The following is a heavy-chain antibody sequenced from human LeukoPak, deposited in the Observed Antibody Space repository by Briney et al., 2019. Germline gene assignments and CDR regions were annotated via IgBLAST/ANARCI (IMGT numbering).Heavy chain of an antibody. J-gene: IGHJ4*02. Sequence: SVKVSCKASGGTFSSYAISWVRQAPGQELEWMGGIIPIFGTANYAQKFQGRVTITTDESTSTAYMELSSLRSEDTAVYYCARGGYYDSSGALLGDAYWGQGTLVTVS. CDR3: ARGGYYDSSGALLGDAY. CDR2: IIPIFGTA. D-gene: IGHD3-22*01. CDR1: GGTFSSYA. V-gene: IGHV1-69*05.